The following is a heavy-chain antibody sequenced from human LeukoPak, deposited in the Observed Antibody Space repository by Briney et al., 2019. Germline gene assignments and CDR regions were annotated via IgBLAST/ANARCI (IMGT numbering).Heavy chain of an antibody. V-gene: IGHV3-23*01. D-gene: IGHD2-21*01. CDR3: ARNIPVTRWGY. CDR1: RFTFSSYA. J-gene: IGHJ4*02. CDR2: SRGSDGTT. Sequence: PGGSLRLSCAASRFTFSSYAMSWVRQAPGKGLEWVSASRGSDGTTYYADSVKGRFTISRDNSKNTVYLQMNSLRAEDTAVYYCARNIPVTRWGYWGQGTLVTVSS.